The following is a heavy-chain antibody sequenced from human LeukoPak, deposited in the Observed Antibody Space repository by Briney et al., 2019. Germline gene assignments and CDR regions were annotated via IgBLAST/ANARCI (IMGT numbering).Heavy chain of an antibody. CDR1: GGSFSGYY. D-gene: IGHD3-22*01. Sequence: SETLSLTCAVYGGSFSGYYWSWIRQPPGKGRKGIGEINHSGSTNYNPSLKSRVTISVDTSKNQFSLRLSSVTAADTAVYYCASSYDSSGHGLDYWGQGTLVTVSS. CDR2: INHSGST. CDR3: ASSYDSSGHGLDY. J-gene: IGHJ4*02. V-gene: IGHV4-34*01.